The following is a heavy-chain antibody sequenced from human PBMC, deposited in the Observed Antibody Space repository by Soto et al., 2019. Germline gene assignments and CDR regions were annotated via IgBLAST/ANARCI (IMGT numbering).Heavy chain of an antibody. J-gene: IGHJ6*03. CDR3: ARGLILWFGELSRRGGYYYYMDV. Sequence: QVQLQQWGAGLLKPSETLSLTCAVYGGSLSGYQWSWIRQTPGKGLEWIGGINDSGDINYKPSLKSRVTILVDSPKKQISLRLSSVTAADTAVYYCARGLILWFGELSRRGGYYYYMDVWGKGTTVTVSS. CDR2: INDSGDI. V-gene: IGHV4-34*01. CDR1: GGSLSGYQ. D-gene: IGHD3-10*01.